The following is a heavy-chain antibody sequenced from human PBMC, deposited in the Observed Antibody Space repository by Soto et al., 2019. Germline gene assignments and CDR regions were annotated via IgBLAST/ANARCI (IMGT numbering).Heavy chain of an antibody. CDR3: ARVPRITIFGVDAYGMDV. V-gene: IGHV1-69*13. CDR1: GGTFSSYA. J-gene: IGHJ6*02. CDR2: IIPIFGTA. Sequence: SVKVSCKASGGTFSSYAISWVRQAPGQGLEWMGGIIPIFGTANYAQKFQGRVTITADESTSTAYMELRSLRSDDTAVYYCARVPRITIFGVDAYGMDVWGQGTTVTVSS. D-gene: IGHD3-3*01.